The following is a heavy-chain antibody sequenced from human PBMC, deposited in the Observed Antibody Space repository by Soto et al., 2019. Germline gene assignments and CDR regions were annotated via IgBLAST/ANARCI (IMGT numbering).Heavy chain of an antibody. CDR3: AKGRTYYDLNYYGMDV. Sequence: EVQLLESGGGLVQPGGSLRLSCAASGFTFSTYAMSWVRQAPGKGLEWVSTISGSGLSTYYADSVKGRFTISRDNSKTPLYLQMNSRRAEDTAVYYCAKGRTYYDLNYYGMDVWGQGTTVTVSS. J-gene: IGHJ6*02. CDR1: GFTFSTYA. CDR2: ISGSGLST. V-gene: IGHV3-23*01. D-gene: IGHD3-3*01.